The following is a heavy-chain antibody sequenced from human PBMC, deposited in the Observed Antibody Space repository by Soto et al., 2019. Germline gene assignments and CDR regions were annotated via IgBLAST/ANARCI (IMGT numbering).Heavy chain of an antibody. CDR2: IYYSGST. J-gene: IGHJ4*02. Sequence: SETLSPTCTFSGGSISSYYWSWIRQPPGKGLEWIGYIYYSGSTNYNPSLKSRVTISVDTSKNQFSLKLSSVTAADTAVYYCARSDGRYWGQGTLVTVSS. CDR1: GGSISSYY. V-gene: IGHV4-59*01. CDR3: ARSDGRY.